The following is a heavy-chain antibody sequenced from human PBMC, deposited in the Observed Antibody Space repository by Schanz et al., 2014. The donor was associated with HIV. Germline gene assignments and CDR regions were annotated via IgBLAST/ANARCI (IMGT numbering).Heavy chain of an antibody. CDR1: GFTFSIFG. Sequence: VQVVASGGGVVQPGRSLRLSCAASGFTFSIFGMHWVRQAPGKGLEWLSSISGGSGDKLYADSIKGRFTISRDNANNSVYLQMNSLRCEDTAVYYCVRETSSGVDYFDYWGQGTLVTVSS. V-gene: IGHV3-21*01. J-gene: IGHJ4*02. CDR2: ISGGSGDK. CDR3: VRETSSGVDYFDY. D-gene: IGHD3-10*01.